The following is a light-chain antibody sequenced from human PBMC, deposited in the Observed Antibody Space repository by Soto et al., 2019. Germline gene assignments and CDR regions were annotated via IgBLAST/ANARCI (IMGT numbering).Light chain of an antibody. Sequence: DILLIQSPATLSASVGDRITITCRASENIFKFLAWYQHWSGSAPHLLIYASSDLERGVPSRFSGSGSGTEFTHTIDNLQPNDSETYYCQDYRSQSMTFVGGTQV. J-gene: IGKJ4*01. V-gene: IGKV1-5*01. CDR2: ASS. CDR3: QDYRSQSMT. CDR1: ENIFKF.